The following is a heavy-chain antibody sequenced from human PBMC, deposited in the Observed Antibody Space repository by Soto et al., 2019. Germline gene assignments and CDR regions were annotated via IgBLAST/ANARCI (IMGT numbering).Heavy chain of an antibody. Sequence: KPSETRSLTCTVAGDSIRSSTYWGWIRQPPGKGLEWIGSIYSTGNTYYNPSLNSQVTISVDTSKNQFSLNVISVTSADTAVYYCRRSSRYSTDVWGQGTTVT. J-gene: IGHJ6*02. CDR2: IYSTGNT. D-gene: IGHD6-13*01. V-gene: IGHV4-39*01. CDR3: RRSSRYSTDV. CDR1: GDSIRSSTY.